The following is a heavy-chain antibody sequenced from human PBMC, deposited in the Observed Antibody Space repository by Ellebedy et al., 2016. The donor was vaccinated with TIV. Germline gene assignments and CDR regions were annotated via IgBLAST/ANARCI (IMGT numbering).Heavy chain of an antibody. D-gene: IGHD1-26*01. Sequence: ASVKVSXKASGYTFTSYYMHWVRQAPGQGLEWMGLINPSGGSTNYAQKFQGRVTMTRDTSTSTVYMELSSLRSEDTAVYYCARRSGLYYYYGMDVWGQGTTVTVSS. CDR2: INPSGGST. CDR1: GYTFTSYY. V-gene: IGHV1-46*01. CDR3: ARRSGLYYYYGMDV. J-gene: IGHJ6*02.